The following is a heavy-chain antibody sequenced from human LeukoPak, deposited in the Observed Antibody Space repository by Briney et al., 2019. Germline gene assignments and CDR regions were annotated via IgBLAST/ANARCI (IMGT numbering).Heavy chain of an antibody. V-gene: IGHV3-21*01. D-gene: IGHD3-22*01. CDR2: ISSSSSYI. CDR1: GFTFDDYG. Sequence: PGGSLRLSCAASGFTFDDYGMSWVRQAPGKGLEWVSSISSSSSYIYYADSVKGRFTISRDNAKNSLYLQMNSLRAEDTAVYYCARRWLSDDAFDIWGQGTMVTVSS. J-gene: IGHJ3*02. CDR3: ARRWLSDDAFDI.